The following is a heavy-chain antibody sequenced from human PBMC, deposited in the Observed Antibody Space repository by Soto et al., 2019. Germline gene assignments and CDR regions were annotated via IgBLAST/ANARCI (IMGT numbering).Heavy chain of an antibody. CDR3: ARNRGGITMIVVVIPDAFDI. J-gene: IGHJ3*02. CDR1: CGSISSSIYY. V-gene: IGHV4-39*01. Sequence: ETLSLTCTVSCGSISSSIYYWVWILQPPVKGLEWIGSIYYSGSTYYNPSLKSRVTISVDTSKNQFSLKLSSVTAADTAVYYCARNRGGITMIVVVIPDAFDIWGQGTMVTVSS. D-gene: IGHD3-22*01. CDR2: IYYSGST.